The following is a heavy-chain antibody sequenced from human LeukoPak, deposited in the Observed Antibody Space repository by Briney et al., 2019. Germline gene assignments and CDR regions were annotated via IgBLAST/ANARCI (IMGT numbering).Heavy chain of an antibody. CDR3: ARDRPGYSSWFDP. D-gene: IGHD6-19*01. J-gene: IGHJ5*02. CDR2: INSNTGGT. CDR1: GYTFTGYH. Sequence: EASVKVSCKASGYTFTGYHIHWVRQAPGQGRVCMGWINSNTGGTNYAQNFQGRVTLPRNTSITPAYMEMISLRSDDTAVYYCARDRPGYSSWFDPWGQGTLVTVSS. V-gene: IGHV1-2*02.